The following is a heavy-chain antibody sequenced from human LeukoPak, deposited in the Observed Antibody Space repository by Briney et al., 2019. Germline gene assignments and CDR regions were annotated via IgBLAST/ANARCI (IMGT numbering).Heavy chain of an antibody. CDR2: IYISGRT. V-gene: IGHV4-61*02. CDR1: GGSISSGNYY. D-gene: IGHD3-22*01. CDR3: ARAYDRSGYQAMGFDY. Sequence: SQTLSLTCTVSGGSISSGNYYWSWIRQPAGKGLEWIGRIYISGRTNYNPSLKSRVTISVDTSKNQFSLKLSSVAAADTAVYYCARAYDRSGYQAMGFDYWGQGTLVTDSS. J-gene: IGHJ4*02.